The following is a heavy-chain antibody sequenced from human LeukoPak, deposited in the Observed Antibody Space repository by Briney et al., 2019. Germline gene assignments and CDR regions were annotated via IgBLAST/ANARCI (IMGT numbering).Heavy chain of an antibody. Sequence: SETLSLTCTVSGGSISSSSYYWGWIRQPPGKGLEWIGSIYYSGSTYYNPSLKSRVTISVDTSKNQFSLKLSSVTAADTAVYYCARVRAVAGRSRSFWFDPWGQGTLVTVSS. CDR1: GGSISSSSYY. CDR3: ARVRAVAGRSRSFWFDP. CDR2: IYYSGST. J-gene: IGHJ5*02. V-gene: IGHV4-39*07. D-gene: IGHD6-19*01.